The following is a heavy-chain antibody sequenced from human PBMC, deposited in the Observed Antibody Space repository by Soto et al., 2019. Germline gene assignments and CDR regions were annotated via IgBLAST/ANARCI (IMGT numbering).Heavy chain of an antibody. CDR1: GGSFSGYY. V-gene: IGHV4-34*01. D-gene: IGHD3-22*01. J-gene: IGHJ6*02. Sequence: SETLSLTCAVYGGSFSGYYWSWIRQPPGKGLEWIGEINHSGSTNYNPSLKSQVTISVDTSKNQFSLKLSSVTAADAAVYYCARGRSYYDSSGYYHYYYGMDVWGQGTTVTVSS. CDR2: INHSGST. CDR3: ARGRSYYDSSGYYHYYYGMDV.